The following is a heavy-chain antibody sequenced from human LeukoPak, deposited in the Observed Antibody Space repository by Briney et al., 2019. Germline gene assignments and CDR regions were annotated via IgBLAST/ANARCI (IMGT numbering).Heavy chain of an antibody. V-gene: IGHV3-23*01. CDR2: ISSSGGST. CDR3: AKAPVTTCRGAYCYPFDY. Sequence: GGSLRLSCAASGFTFSSDAMRWVRQAPGKGLEWVSAISSSGGSTYYADSVKGRFTISRDSSKNTLFLQMNRLRPEDAAVYYCAKAPVTTCRGAYCYPFDYWGQGTLVTVSS. J-gene: IGHJ4*02. CDR1: GFTFSSDA. D-gene: IGHD2-21*01.